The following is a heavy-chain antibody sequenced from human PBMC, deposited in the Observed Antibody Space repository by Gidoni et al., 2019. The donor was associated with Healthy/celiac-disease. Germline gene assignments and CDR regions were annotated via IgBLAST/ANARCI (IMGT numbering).Heavy chain of an antibody. J-gene: IGHJ5*02. CDR3: ARDDSSSWYGGHNWFDP. CDR2: IYYRGST. CDR1: GGSISSYY. D-gene: IGHD6-13*01. Sequence: QVQLQASGPGLVKPSETLSLTCTVSGGSISSYYWSWIRQPPGKGLEWIGYIYYRGSTNYNPSLKSRVTISVDTSKNQFSLKLSSVTAADTAVYYWARDDSSSWYGGHNWFDPWGQGTLVTVSS. V-gene: IGHV4-59*01.